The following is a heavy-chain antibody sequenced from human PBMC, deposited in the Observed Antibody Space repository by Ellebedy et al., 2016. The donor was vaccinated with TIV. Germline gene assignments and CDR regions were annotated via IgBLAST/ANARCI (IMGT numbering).Heavy chain of an antibody. Sequence: GESLKISCAASGFIFSDFGIHWVRQAPGQGLEWVTVISDDGNYKYYAKSVKGRFTISRDSSKNTVYLQMNSLTAEDAAVYYCARERPITGRTSRCFDYWGQGALVTVSA. V-gene: IGHV3-30*03. CDR2: ISDDGNYK. D-gene: IGHD1/OR15-1a*01. CDR3: ARERPITGRTSRCFDY. CDR1: GFIFSDFG. J-gene: IGHJ4*02.